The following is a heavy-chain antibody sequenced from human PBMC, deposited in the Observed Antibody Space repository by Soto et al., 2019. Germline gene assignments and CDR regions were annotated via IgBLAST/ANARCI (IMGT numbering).Heavy chain of an antibody. CDR1: GFSVGDNY. CDR2: SSSSGGYT. J-gene: IGHJ6*02. D-gene: IGHD3-16*01. CDR3: AGSSGRRHVFTCGYGLDV. V-gene: IGHV3-11*05. Sequence: QVQLVESGGGLVEPGGSLRLSCAASGFSVGDNYMTWIRQAPGKGLEWLSCSSSSGGYTNYADSVKGRFTISRDNAKNSLYLQMDSLRAEHTAGYFGAGSSGRRHVFTCGYGLDVWGQGTTVTVSS.